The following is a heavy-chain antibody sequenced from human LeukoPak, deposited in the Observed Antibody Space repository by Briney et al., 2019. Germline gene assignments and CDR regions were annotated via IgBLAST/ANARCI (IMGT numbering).Heavy chain of an antibody. J-gene: IGHJ5*02. V-gene: IGHV3-30*02. CDR3: VKDRCSSTSCPNWFDP. CDR2: IGYDGSEK. CDR1: GFTFSSHG. Sequence: GGSLRLSCAASGFTFSSHGMHWVRQAPGKGLEWGAFIGYDGSEKMYEDSVKGRFTISRDNSKNMLYLQMNSLRAEDRAIYYCVKDRCSSTSCPNWFDPWGQGTLVTVSS. D-gene: IGHD2-2*01.